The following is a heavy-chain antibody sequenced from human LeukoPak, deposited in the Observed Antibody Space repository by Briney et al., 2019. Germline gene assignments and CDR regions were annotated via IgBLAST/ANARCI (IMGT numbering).Heavy chain of an antibody. J-gene: IGHJ4*02. CDR2: IYHSGST. D-gene: IGHD6-19*01. V-gene: IGHV4-59*08. CDR3: ARSQWLVFFDY. CDR1: GGSISSYY. Sequence: PSETLSLTCTVSGGSISSYYWSWIRQPPGKGLEWIGSIYHSGSTYYNPSLKSRVTISVDTSKNQFSLKLSSVTAADTAVYYCARSQWLVFFDYWGQGTLVTVSS.